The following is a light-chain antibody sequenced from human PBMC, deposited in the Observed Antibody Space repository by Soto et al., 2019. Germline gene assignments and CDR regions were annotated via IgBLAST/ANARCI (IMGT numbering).Light chain of an antibody. CDR3: QKYNKWPTYT. CDR1: QSVSSN. CDR2: GAS. Sequence: EIVMTQSPANLSVSPGERATLSCRASQSVSSNLAWYQQKPGQGPRLRIYGASTRATSITARFSGSGSGTELPRTINILQSEDFAAYSCQKYNKWPTYTFGQVTKLEIK. V-gene: IGKV3-15*01. J-gene: IGKJ2*01.